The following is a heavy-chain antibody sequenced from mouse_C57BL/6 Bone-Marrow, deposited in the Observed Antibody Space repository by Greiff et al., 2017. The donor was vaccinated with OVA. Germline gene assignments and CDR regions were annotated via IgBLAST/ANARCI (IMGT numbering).Heavy chain of an antibody. CDR1: GFPITSGYY. CDR3: AGDSQGGSSYPLAMDY. J-gene: IGHJ4*01. D-gene: IGHD1-1*01. Sequence: QVQLQQSGPGLVKPSQSLFLTCSITGFPITSGYYWIWIRQSPGKPLEWMGYITHSGETFYNPSLQSPISITRETSKNQFFLQLNSVTTEDTAMYYCAGDSQGGSSYPLAMDYWGQGTSVTVSS. CDR2: ITHSGET. V-gene: IGHV12-3*01.